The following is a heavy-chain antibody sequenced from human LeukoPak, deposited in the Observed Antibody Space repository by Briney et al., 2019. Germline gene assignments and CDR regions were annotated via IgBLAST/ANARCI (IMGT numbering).Heavy chain of an antibody. D-gene: IGHD4/OR15-4a*01. CDR2: ISFHGTDT. V-gene: IGHV3-30*14. J-gene: IGHJ4*02. Sequence: AGGSLRLSCAASGFTFISYAIHWVRQAPGKGLEWVAVISFHGTDTFYADSVKGRFTISRDNSKNTLYLQMNSLRAEDTAVYYCARRAGAYSHPYDYWGQGTLVTVSS. CDR3: ARRAGAYSHPYDY. CDR1: GFTFISYA.